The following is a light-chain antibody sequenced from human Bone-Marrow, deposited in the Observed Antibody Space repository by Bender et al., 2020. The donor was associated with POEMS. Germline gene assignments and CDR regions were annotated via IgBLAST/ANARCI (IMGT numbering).Light chain of an antibody. J-gene: IGLJ3*02. CDR2: DVS. Sequence: QSALTQPRSVSGSLGQSITISCSGVRRDGGPHAYVSWYQQHPGRAPKLLIYDVSNRPSGISNRFSGSKSGNTASLTISGLQAEDEADYYCNAYTRSSTLVFGGGTKLTV. CDR1: RRDGGPHAY. V-gene: IGLV2-14*03. CDR3: NAYTRSSTLV.